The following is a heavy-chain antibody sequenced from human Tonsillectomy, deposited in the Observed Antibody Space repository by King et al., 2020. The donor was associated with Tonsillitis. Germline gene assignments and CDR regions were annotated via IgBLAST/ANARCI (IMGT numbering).Heavy chain of an antibody. CDR1: GYTFTGYY. V-gene: IGHV1-2*02. CDR2: MNPNSGGT. CDR3: ACIFDYDPSRGYYLDH. Sequence: VQLVESGAEVKKPGASVKVSCKASGYTFTGYYIHWVRQAPGQGLEWMGWMNPNSGGTHYAPKFQGRVTMTKDTSISTAYMELSSLRSDDTAVYYCACIFDYDPSRGYYLDHWGQGPLVTVSS. D-gene: IGHD6-25*01. J-gene: IGHJ4*02.